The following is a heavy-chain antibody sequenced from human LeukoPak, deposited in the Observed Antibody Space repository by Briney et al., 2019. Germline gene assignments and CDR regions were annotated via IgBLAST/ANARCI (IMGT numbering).Heavy chain of an antibody. D-gene: IGHD3-9*01. CDR1: GGSISSRSYY. CDR2: IYYSGST. V-gene: IGHV4-39*07. CDR3: ARETDALRYFDWLVKYGRWFDP. Sequence: SETLSLTCTVSGGSISSRSYYWGWIRQPPGKGLEWIGSIYYSGSTYYNPSLKSRVTISVDTSKNQFSLKLSSVTAADTAVYYCARETDALRYFDWLVKYGRWFDPWGQGTLVTVSS. J-gene: IGHJ5*02.